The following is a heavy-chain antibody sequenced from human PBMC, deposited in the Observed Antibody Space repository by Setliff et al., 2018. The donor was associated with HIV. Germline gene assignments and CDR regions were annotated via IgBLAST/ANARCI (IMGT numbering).Heavy chain of an antibody. Sequence: KPSETLSLTCSVPGVSFSSSTYYWAWIRQPPGKGLEWIGSLYYSGSTYYNPTLKGRVSMSMDTSNNEFSLKLGSVTAADTAVYYCARHAYAMMVTVITTPFDMWGQGTMVTVSS. D-gene: IGHD3-22*01. J-gene: IGHJ3*02. CDR2: LYYSGST. CDR3: ARHAYAMMVTVITTPFDM. V-gene: IGHV4-39*01. CDR1: GVSFSSSTYY.